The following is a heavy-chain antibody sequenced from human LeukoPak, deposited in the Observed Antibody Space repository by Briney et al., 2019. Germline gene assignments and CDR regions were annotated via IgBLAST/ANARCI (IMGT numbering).Heavy chain of an antibody. CDR3: ARHDVEMATPDY. CDR1: GYIFANYW. Sequence: GESLKISCKGSGYIFANYWIAWVRQMPGKGLEWMGIICPGDSDTRYSPSFQGQVTISADKSISTTYLQWSSLKASDTAMYYCARHDVEMATPDYWGQGTLVTVSS. J-gene: IGHJ4*02. CDR2: ICPGDSDT. V-gene: IGHV5-51*01. D-gene: IGHD5-24*01.